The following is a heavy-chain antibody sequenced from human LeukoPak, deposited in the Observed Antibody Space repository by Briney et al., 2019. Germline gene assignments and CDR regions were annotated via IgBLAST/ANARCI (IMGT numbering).Heavy chain of an antibody. CDR1: GFTFSSYW. V-gene: IGHV3-7*02. CDR2: IKEDGSEK. J-gene: IGHJ6*02. D-gene: IGHD6-13*01. Sequence: GGSLRLSCAASGFTFSSYWMRWVRQAPGKGVEWVATIKEDGSEKYYVDSVKGRFTISRDNAKSSLYLQMNSLRAEDTAVYYCSRHTSSWHAMDVWGQGTTVTVSS. CDR3: SRHTSSWHAMDV.